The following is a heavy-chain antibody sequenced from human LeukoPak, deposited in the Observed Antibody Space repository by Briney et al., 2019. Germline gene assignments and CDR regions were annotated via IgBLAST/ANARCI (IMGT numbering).Heavy chain of an antibody. J-gene: IGHJ4*02. CDR1: GFTFSDYY. CDR3: ARVRSSSWYLL. Sequence: PGRTLRLSCAASGFTFSDYYMSWIRQAAGKGLDWVSYISSSASTIYYAYSVKGRFTISRDNAKNSLYLQMNSLRAEDTAVYYCARVRSSSWYLLWGRGTLVTVSS. CDR2: ISSSASTI. D-gene: IGHD6-13*01. V-gene: IGHV3-11*01.